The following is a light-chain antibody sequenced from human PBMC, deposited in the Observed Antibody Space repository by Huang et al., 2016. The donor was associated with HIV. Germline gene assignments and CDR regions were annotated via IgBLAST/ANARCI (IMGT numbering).Light chain of an antibody. V-gene: IGKV1-33*01. CDR3: QQYDNLPRP. CDR2: DAS. CDR1: HDITNY. Sequence: DIQMTQSPSALSASVGDRVTITCQASHDITNYLNWYQQKPGEAPKILVYDASNLEKGVPSRFSGSGSGTDFTFTISSLQPEDIGTYYCQQYDNLPRPFGGGTKVEIK. J-gene: IGKJ4*01.